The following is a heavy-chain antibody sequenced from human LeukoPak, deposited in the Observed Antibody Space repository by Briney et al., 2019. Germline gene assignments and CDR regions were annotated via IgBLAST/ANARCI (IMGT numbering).Heavy chain of an antibody. Sequence: GASVKVSCKASGYTFTSYAMHWVRQAPGQRLEWMGWINAGNGNTKYSQKFQGRVTITRDTSASTAYMELSSQRSEDTAVYYCARTHYSSSWYNYWGQGTLVTVSS. CDR3: ARTHYSSSWYNY. V-gene: IGHV1-3*01. D-gene: IGHD6-13*01. CDR2: INAGNGNT. J-gene: IGHJ4*02. CDR1: GYTFTSYA.